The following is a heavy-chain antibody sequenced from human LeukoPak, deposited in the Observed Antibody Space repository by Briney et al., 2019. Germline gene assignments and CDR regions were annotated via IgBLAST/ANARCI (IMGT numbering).Heavy chain of an antibody. CDR3: ARDQGHQGVDP. V-gene: IGHV4-34*01. J-gene: IGHJ5*02. Sequence: SETLSLTCAVYGGSFSGYYWSWIRQPPGKGLEWIGEINHSGSTNYNPSLKSRVTISIDTSKNQFSLKLTSVTAADTAVYYCARDQGHQGVDPWGQGTLVTVSS. CDR2: INHSGST. CDR1: GGSFSGYY. D-gene: IGHD2-2*01.